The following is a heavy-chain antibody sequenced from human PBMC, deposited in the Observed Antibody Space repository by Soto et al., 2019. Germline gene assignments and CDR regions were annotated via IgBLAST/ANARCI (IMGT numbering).Heavy chain of an antibody. CDR1: GFTFSSYG. D-gene: IGHD6-13*01. J-gene: IGHJ4*02. V-gene: IGHV3-33*01. Sequence: QVQLVESGGGVVQPGRSLRLSCAASGFTFSSYGMHWVRQPPGKGLEWVAVIWFDRSNKRYADSVKGRFTISRDNSKNTLYLQMNSLRAEDTAVYYCAHSSSWYYFDYWGQGTLVTVSS. CDR2: IWFDRSNK. CDR3: AHSSSWYYFDY.